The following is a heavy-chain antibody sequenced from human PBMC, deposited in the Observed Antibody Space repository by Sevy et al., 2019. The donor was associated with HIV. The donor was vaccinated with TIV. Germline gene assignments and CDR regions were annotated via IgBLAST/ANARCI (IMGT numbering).Heavy chain of an antibody. CDR2: IYYSGST. CDR1: GGSISSYY. V-gene: IGHV4-59*13. Sequence: SETLSLTCTVSGGSISSYYWSWIRQPPGKGLEWIGYIYYSGSTNYNPSLKSRVTISVDTSKNQFSLKLSSVTAADTAVYYCARVGGGYSYGQRFPFDYWGQGTLVTVSS. CDR3: ARVGGGYSYGQRFPFDY. D-gene: IGHD5-18*01. J-gene: IGHJ4*02.